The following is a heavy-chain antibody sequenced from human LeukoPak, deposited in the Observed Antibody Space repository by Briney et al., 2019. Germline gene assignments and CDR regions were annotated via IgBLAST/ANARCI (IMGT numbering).Heavy chain of an antibody. CDR1: GGSFSGYY. CDR3: ARGPTRRYYDFWSGFMGAWFDP. CDR2: INHSGST. J-gene: IGHJ5*02. D-gene: IGHD3-3*01. Sequence: RPSETLSLTCAVYGGSFSGYYWSWIRQPPGKGLEWIGEINHSGSTNYNPSLKSRVTISVDTSKNQFSLKLSSVTAADTAVYYCARGPTRRYYDFWSGFMGAWFDPWGQGTLVTVSS. V-gene: IGHV4-34*01.